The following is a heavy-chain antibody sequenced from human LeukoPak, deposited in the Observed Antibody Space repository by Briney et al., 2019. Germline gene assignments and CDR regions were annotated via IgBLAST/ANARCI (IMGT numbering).Heavy chain of an antibody. CDR1: GFTFSFYD. CDR3: ARGPDYDILADYFDY. J-gene: IGHJ4*02. V-gene: IGHV3-23*01. D-gene: IGHD3-9*01. CDR2: ISGSGGST. Sequence: PGGSLRLSCAASGFTFSFYDMSWVRQAPGKGLEWVSVISGSGGSTYYADSVKGRFTISRDDPHNTLYLQMNSLRPEDTAVYYCARGPDYDILADYFDYWGQGTLVTVSS.